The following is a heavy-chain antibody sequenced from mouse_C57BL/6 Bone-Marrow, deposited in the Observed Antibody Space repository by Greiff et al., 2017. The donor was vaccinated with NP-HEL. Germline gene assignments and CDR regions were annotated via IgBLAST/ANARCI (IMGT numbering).Heavy chain of an antibody. Sequence: QVQLQQPGAELVKPGASVKLSCKASGYTFTSYWMHWVKQRPGQGLEWIGMIHPNSGSTNYNEKFKSKATLTVDKSSSTAYMQLSSLTSEDSAVYYCARGGDYYGSSPWFAYWGQGTLVTVSA. CDR1: GYTFTSYW. D-gene: IGHD1-1*01. V-gene: IGHV1-64*01. CDR3: ARGGDYYGSSPWFAY. CDR2: IHPNSGST. J-gene: IGHJ3*01.